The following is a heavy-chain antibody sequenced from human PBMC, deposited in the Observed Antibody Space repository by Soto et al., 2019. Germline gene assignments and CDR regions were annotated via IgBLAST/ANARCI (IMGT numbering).Heavy chain of an antibody. V-gene: IGHV1-18*01. D-gene: IGHD3-3*01. CDR2: ISAYNGNT. Sequence: ASVKVSCKASGYTFTSYGISWVRQAPGQGLEWMGWISAYNGNTNYAQKLQGRVTMTTDTSTSTAYMELRSLRSDDTAVYYCARDPLTYYDFWSGYYDAFDIWGQGTMVTVSS. CDR3: ARDPLTYYDFWSGYYDAFDI. CDR1: GYTFTSYG. J-gene: IGHJ3*02.